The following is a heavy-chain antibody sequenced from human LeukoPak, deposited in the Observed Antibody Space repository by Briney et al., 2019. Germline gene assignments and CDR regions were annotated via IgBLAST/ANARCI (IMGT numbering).Heavy chain of an antibody. J-gene: IGHJ4*02. CDR2: IXYSGST. V-gene: IGHV4-59*08. CDR1: GGSISGXX. Sequence: SETLSLTCTXSGGSISGXXXXXXXQPXGXXXXXTGYIXYSGSTNYNXXXKXXXTISXXPSKSQFSLKMNSVTAADTAVYYCARLASSGWSHCDYWGQGTLVTVSS. D-gene: IGHD6-19*01. CDR3: ARLASSGWSHCDY.